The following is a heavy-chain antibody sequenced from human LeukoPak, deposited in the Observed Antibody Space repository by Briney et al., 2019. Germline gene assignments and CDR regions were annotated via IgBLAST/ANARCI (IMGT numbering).Heavy chain of an antibody. D-gene: IGHD3-22*01. Sequence: GGSLRLSCAASGFTFSGYSMNWVRQAPGKGLEWVSSISSSSSYIYYADSVKGRFTISRDNAKNSLYLQMNSLRAEDTAVYYCARERSTMIVVVINSYSDYWGQGTLVTVSS. CDR1: GFTFSGYS. J-gene: IGHJ4*02. V-gene: IGHV3-21*01. CDR2: ISSSSSYI. CDR3: ARERSTMIVVVINSYSDY.